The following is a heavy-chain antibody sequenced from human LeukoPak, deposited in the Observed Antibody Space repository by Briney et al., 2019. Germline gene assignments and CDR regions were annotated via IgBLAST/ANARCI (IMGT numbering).Heavy chain of an antibody. V-gene: IGHV3-53*01. Sequence: GGSLRLSCAASGFIVSRNYMNWVRQAPGKGLEWVSLIYSSGTTYYADSVKGRFTISRDNSKNTLYLQMNSLRAEDTAVYYCAKDPSQDIVTTRPFDYWGQGTLVTVSS. CDR1: GFIVSRNY. CDR2: IYSSGTT. J-gene: IGHJ4*02. D-gene: IGHD5-12*01. CDR3: AKDPSQDIVTTRPFDY.